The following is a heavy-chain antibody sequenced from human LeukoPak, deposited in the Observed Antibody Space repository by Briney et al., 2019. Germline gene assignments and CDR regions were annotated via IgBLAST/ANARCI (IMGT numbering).Heavy chain of an antibody. D-gene: IGHD3-9*01. CDR3: ARGGPDYDILTGYYHDAFDI. CDR1: GFTFSSYS. J-gene: IGHJ3*02. CDR2: ISSRSSYI. V-gene: IGHV3-21*01. Sequence: PGESLRLSCAASGFTFSSYSINWVRQAPGKGLEWVSSISSRSSYIYYADSVKGRFTISRDNAKNSLYLHMNSLRAEDTAVYFCARGGPDYDILTGYYHDAFDIWGQGTMVTVSS.